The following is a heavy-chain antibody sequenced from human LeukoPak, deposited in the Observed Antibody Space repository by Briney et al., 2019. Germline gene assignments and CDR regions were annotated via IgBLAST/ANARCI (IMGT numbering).Heavy chain of an antibody. V-gene: IGHV4-4*02. CDR2: IFHTGST. Sequence: SETLSLTCAVSGDSISSSNWWSWVRQPPGKGLEWIGEIFHTGSTNYNPSLKSRVTISVDKSKNQFSLKLSSVTAADTAVYYCARDRGGAGDYGYWGQGTLVTVSS. CDR3: ARDRGGAGDYGY. D-gene: IGHD3-10*01. J-gene: IGHJ4*02. CDR1: GDSISSSNW.